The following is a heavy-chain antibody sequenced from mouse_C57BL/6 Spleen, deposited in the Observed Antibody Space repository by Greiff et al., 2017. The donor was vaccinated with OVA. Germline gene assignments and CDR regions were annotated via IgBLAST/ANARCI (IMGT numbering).Heavy chain of an antibody. CDR2: IHPNSGST. Sequence: QVQLQQPGAELVKPGASVKLSCKASGYTFTSYWMHWVKQRPGQGLEWIGMIHPNSGSTNYNEKFKSKATLTVDKSSSTAYMQLSGLTAEDSAVYYCARNWDYFDYWGQGTTLTVSS. CDR3: ARNWDYFDY. V-gene: IGHV1-64*01. CDR1: GYTFTSYW. J-gene: IGHJ2*01. D-gene: IGHD4-1*01.